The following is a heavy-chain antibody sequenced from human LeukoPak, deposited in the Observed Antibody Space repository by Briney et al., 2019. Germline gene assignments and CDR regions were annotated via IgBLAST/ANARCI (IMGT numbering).Heavy chain of an antibody. D-gene: IGHD2-15*01. Sequence: GGSLRLSCAASGFTFSSYWMSWVRQAPGKGLEWVANIKQDGSGKYYVDSVKGRFTISRDNDNNSMYLQINSLRAEDTAVYYCARYHGGYFAYWGQGTLVTVSS. CDR2: IKQDGSGK. CDR3: ARYHGGYFAY. CDR1: GFTFSSYW. V-gene: IGHV3-7*01. J-gene: IGHJ4*02.